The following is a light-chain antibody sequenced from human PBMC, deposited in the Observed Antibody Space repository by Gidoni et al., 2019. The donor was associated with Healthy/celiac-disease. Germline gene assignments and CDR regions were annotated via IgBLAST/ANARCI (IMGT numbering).Light chain of an antibody. CDR1: QSVSSSY. CDR3: QQYGSSPAT. CDR2: GAS. J-gene: IGKJ4*01. V-gene: IGKV3-20*01. Sequence: EIVLTQSPGTLSLSPGERATLSCRASQSVSSSYLAWYQQKPGQAPRLLIYGASSRATGIPDRFSGSGSGTDFTLTISRLEPEEFAVYYCQQYGSSPATFGGXTKVEIK.